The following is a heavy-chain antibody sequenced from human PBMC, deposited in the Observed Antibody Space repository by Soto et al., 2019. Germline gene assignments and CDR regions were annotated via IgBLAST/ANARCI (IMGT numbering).Heavy chain of an antibody. Sequence: SLSLTCPVSGGSISNAAYSWSWIRQPPGKGLEWIGYIYPSGMPFYNPSLRSRVTISIDRSNDQFSLNLKSVTAADTAVYYCARERGGYGLFDSWGQGTKVTVSS. J-gene: IGHJ4*02. CDR3: ARERGGYGLFDS. CDR2: IYPSGMP. D-gene: IGHD5-18*01. V-gene: IGHV4-30-2*01. CDR1: GGSISNAAYS.